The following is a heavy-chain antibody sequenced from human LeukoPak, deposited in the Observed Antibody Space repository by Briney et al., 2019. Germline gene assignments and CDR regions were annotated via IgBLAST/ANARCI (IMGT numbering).Heavy chain of an antibody. CDR2: ISSSSSYI. V-gene: IGHV3-21*01. CDR3: AKDIVIRSDYYDSSGPDY. CDR1: GFTFSSYS. D-gene: IGHD3-22*01. J-gene: IGHJ4*02. Sequence: GGSLRLSCAASGFTFSSYSMNWVRQAPGKGLEWVSSISSSSSYIYYADSVKGRFTISRDNSKNTLYLQMNSLRAEDTAVYYCAKDIVIRSDYYDSSGPDYWGQGTLVTVSS.